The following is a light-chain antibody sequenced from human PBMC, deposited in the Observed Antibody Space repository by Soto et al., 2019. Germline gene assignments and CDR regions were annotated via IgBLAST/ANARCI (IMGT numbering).Light chain of an antibody. V-gene: IGKV1-39*01. CDR3: QQSYSSWAT. Sequence: DIQMTQSPSSLSASVGDRVTITCRARQGISNYLNWYQLKPGKVPKLLIYAASTLQTGVPSRFSGSGSGTDFTLTISSLQPEDSASYYCQQSYSSWATFGGGTKVEIK. CDR2: AAS. J-gene: IGKJ4*01. CDR1: QGISNY.